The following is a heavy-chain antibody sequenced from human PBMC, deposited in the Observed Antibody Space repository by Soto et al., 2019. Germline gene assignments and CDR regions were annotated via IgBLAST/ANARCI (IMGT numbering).Heavy chain of an antibody. CDR2: IYYSGST. CDR3: ARHFGVDYGDYAVIPYYYYYMDV. CDR1: GGSISSSSYY. V-gene: IGHV4-39*01. Sequence: SETLSLTCTVSGGSISSSSYYWGWIRQPPGKGLEWIGSIYYSGSTYYNPSLKSRVTISVDTSKNQFSLKLSSVTAADTAVYYCARHFGVDYGDYAVIPYYYYYMDVWGKGTTVTVSS. D-gene: IGHD4-17*01. J-gene: IGHJ6*03.